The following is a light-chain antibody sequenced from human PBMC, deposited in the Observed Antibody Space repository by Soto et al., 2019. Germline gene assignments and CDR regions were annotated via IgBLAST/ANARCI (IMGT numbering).Light chain of an antibody. J-gene: IGKJ1*01. V-gene: IGKV3-15*01. CDR2: AIS. CDR3: QQYSNWPRT. Sequence: EIVMTQSPATLSVSSGERATLSCRASQSVTNNLAWYQQKPGQAPRLLIYAISTRATGIPARFTGSGSGTEFTLTISSLQSEDFAVYYCQQYSNWPRTFGQGTKVDIK. CDR1: QSVTNN.